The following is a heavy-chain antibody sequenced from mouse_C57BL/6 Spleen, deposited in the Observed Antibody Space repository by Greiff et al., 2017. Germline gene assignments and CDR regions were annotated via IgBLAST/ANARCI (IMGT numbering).Heavy chain of an antibody. CDR3: ARDYYGSSSYYAMDY. J-gene: IGHJ4*01. CDR1: GYTFTSYG. D-gene: IGHD1-1*01. CDR2: IYPGDGDT. Sequence: VQLQQSGAELARPGASVKLSCKASGYTFTSYGISWVKQRPGKGIEWIGRIYPGDGDTNYNGKFKGKATLTADKSSSTAYMQLSSLTSEDSAVYFCARDYYGSSSYYAMDYWGQGTSVTVSS. V-gene: IGHV1-82*01.